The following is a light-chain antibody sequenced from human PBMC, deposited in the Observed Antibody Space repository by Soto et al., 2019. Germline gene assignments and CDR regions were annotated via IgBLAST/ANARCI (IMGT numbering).Light chain of an antibody. V-gene: IGKV1-5*03. CDR1: QTISSW. CDR2: KAS. J-gene: IGKJ1*01. Sequence: DIQMTQSPSTLSGSVGDRVTITCRASQTISSWLAWYQQKPGKAPKLLIYKASTLKSGVPSRFSGSGSGTEFTRTISSLQPDDLATYYCQHYNSYAEAFCQGTKVELK. CDR3: QHYNSYAEA.